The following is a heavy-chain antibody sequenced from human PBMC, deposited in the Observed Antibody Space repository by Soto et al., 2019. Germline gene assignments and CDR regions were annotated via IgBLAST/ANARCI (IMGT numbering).Heavy chain of an antibody. CDR3: ARDYCGGDCYIGYYFDY. CDR1: GFTFSSYA. Sequence: GGSLRLSCAASGFTFSSYAMHWVRQAPGKGLEWVAVISYDGSNKYYADSVKGRFTISRDNSKNTLYLQMNSLRAEDTAVYYCARDYCGGDCYIGYYFDYWGQGTLVTVSS. J-gene: IGHJ4*02. D-gene: IGHD2-21*02. CDR2: ISYDGSNK. V-gene: IGHV3-30-3*01.